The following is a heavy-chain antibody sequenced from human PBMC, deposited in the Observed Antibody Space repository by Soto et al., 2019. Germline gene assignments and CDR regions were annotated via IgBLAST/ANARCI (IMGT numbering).Heavy chain of an antibody. D-gene: IGHD2-15*01. CDR2: ISAYNGYT. Sequence: QDQLVQSGAEVKKPRASVKVSCRASGYAFSSYGVSWVRQAPGQGLEWMAWISAYNGYTKYSQKLQGRVTVTTDTSTSTAYMELSSLISDDTAVYYCARDAGVVVDVYAFDVWGQGTMVTVSS. J-gene: IGHJ3*01. CDR1: GYAFSSYG. V-gene: IGHV1-18*01. CDR3: ARDAGVVVDVYAFDV.